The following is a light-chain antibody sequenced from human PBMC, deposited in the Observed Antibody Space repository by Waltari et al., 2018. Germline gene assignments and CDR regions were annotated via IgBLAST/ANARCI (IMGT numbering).Light chain of an antibody. J-gene: IGKJ5*01. CDR1: QSLLQSNGNNY. CDR3: MQAVQTPIT. Sequence: DIVMIQSPVSLPVNPGEPASIPCRSSQSLLQSNGNNYMDWYLQKPGQSPQLLIYLGSNRASGVPDRFSGSGSGTDFTLKISRVEAEDVGVYYCMQAVQTPITFGQGTRLEIK. V-gene: IGKV2-28*01. CDR2: LGS.